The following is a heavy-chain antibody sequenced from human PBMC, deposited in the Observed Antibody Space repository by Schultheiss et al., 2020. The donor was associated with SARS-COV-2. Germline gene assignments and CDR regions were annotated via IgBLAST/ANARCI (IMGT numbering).Heavy chain of an antibody. J-gene: IGHJ4*02. V-gene: IGHV4-61*01. D-gene: IGHD2-8*02. CDR3: ARGTVLDTYFDS. Sequence: SETLSLTCTVSGGSVSSGSYYWSWIRQPPGKGLEWIGYIYYSGSTNYNPSLKSRVTISVDTSKNQFSLKLSSVTAADTAVYYCARGTVLDTYFDSWGQGTLVTVSS. CDR1: GGSVSSGSYY. CDR2: IYYSGST.